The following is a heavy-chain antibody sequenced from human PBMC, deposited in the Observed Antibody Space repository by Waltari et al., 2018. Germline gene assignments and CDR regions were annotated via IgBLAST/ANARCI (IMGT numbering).Heavy chain of an antibody. CDR1: GYPFTGYY. J-gene: IGHJ6*02. CDR3: ARDGEQWLVRGYYYYGMDV. Sequence: QVQLVQSGAEVKKPGASVKVSCKASGYPFTGYYRHWVRKATGHGLEWMGRINPNSCGTNYAQKFQGRVTMTRDTSISTAYMELSRLRSDDTAVYYCARDGEQWLVRGYYYYGMDVWGQGTTVTVSS. D-gene: IGHD6-19*01. CDR2: INPNSCGT. V-gene: IGHV1-2*06.